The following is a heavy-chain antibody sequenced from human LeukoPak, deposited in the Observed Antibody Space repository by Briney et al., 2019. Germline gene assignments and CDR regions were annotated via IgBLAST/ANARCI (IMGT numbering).Heavy chain of an antibody. Sequence: SETLSLTCTVSGGSISSYYWSWIRQPPGKGLEWIGYIYYSGSTNYNPSLKSRVTISVDTSKNQFSLKLSSVTAADTAVYYCARGRRGAAAVGSFDYWGQGTLVTVSS. CDR2: IYYSGST. CDR3: ARGRRGAAAVGSFDY. D-gene: IGHD6-13*01. V-gene: IGHV4-59*01. J-gene: IGHJ4*02. CDR1: GGSISSYY.